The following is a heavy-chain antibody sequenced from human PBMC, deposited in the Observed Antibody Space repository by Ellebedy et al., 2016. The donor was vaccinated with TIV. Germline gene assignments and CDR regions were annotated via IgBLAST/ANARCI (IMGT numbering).Heavy chain of an antibody. Sequence: GESLKISCAASRFSFDSYWMTWVRQAPGKGLEWVANINRDGSDQYYVDSVKGRFTISRDNAKNSLYLQMNSLRAEDAAVYYCATDGSYGDYRSPTHAFVIWGQGTMVAVS. CDR2: INRDGSDQ. V-gene: IGHV3-7*01. CDR1: RFSFDSYW. J-gene: IGHJ3*02. D-gene: IGHD4-17*01. CDR3: ATDGSYGDYRSPTHAFVI.